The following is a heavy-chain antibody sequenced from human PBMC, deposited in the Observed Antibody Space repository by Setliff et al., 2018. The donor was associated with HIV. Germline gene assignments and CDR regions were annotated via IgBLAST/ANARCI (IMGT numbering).Heavy chain of an antibody. CDR2: MNPQNANT. Sequence: GASVKVSCKASGYTFTSYAMNWVRQAPGKGLEWMGWMNPQNANTGFAQKFQGRITMTWNTSISSAYMELSRLTSDDTAVYYCARRLYSSEAFDPWGQGTLVTVSS. V-gene: IGHV1-8*02. CDR3: ARRLYSSEAFDP. D-gene: IGHD6-25*01. CDR1: GYTFTSYA. J-gene: IGHJ5*02.